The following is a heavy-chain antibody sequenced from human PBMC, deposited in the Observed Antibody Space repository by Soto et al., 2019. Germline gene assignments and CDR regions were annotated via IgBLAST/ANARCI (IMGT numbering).Heavy chain of an antibody. J-gene: IGHJ4*02. CDR3: ARFTRGSSGDY. CDR1: GFTFNTYW. D-gene: IGHD6-25*01. Sequence: GGPLRLSCVASGFTFNTYWMSWVRQAPGEGLEWVANIKEDGSDKYYVDSVKGRFTISRDNAKNLLYLQMNSPGAGDTAMYYCARFTRGSSGDYWGQGTLVTVSS. V-gene: IGHV3-7*01. CDR2: IKEDGSDK.